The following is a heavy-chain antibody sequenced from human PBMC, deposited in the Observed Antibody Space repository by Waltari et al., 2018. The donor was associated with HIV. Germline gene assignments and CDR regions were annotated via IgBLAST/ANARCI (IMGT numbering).Heavy chain of an antibody. J-gene: IGHJ2*01. V-gene: IGHV4-39*01. CDR3: ARHALRVGAAYWNFDL. D-gene: IGHD1-26*01. CDR2: IYYTGRA. Sequence: QLQLQYSGPGLVKHSSTLSLTCTVSGGSVSTRRYFWGWIRQPPGKGLEWVGRIYYTGRAYYNPSLKSRVTISVDTSKNQFSLKVTSVTAADTAVYYCARHALRVGAAYWNFDLWGRGTLVTVSS. CDR1: GGSVSTRRYF.